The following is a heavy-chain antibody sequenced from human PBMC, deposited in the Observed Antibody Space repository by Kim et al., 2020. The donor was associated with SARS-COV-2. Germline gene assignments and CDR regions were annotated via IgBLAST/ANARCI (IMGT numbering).Heavy chain of an antibody. CDR2: ITSSSSTI. CDR3: ARGALGMAYFDH. J-gene: IGHJ4*02. V-gene: IGHV3-48*01. D-gene: IGHD7-27*01. Sequence: GGSLRLSCAASGFIFSDYSMNWVRQAPGKGLEWISYITSSSSTIYYADSVKGRFTISRDNSRNSVYLQMNSLRVEDTAVYYCARGALGMAYFDHWGQGTPVTAPS. CDR1: GFIFSDYS.